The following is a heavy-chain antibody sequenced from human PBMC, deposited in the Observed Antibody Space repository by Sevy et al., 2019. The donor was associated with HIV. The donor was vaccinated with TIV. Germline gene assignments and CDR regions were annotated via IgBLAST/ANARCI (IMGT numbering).Heavy chain of an antibody. V-gene: IGHV3-15*01. J-gene: IGHJ3*02. CDR1: GFTFSNAW. D-gene: IGHD3-22*01. CDR3: TTVTPNYYDSSDDAFDI. Sequence: GGSLRLSCAASGFTFSNAWMSWVRQAPGKGLEWVGRIKSKTDGGTTDYAAPVKGRFTISRDDSKKTVYLQMNSLKSEDTAVYYCTTVTPNYYDSSDDAFDIWGQVTMVTVSS. CDR2: IKSKTDGGTT.